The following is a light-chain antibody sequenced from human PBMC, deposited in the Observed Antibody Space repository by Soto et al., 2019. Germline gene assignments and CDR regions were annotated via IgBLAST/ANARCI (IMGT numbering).Light chain of an antibody. CDR1: QGSTND. Sequence: AIQMTQSPSSLSASVGDRVTITCRASQGSTNDLGWYQQKPGKAPKLLVYPASNLQSGVPSRFSGRGSGTDFTLTISSLQTEDFATYYCLQDHNYPYTFGQGTKLEMK. V-gene: IGKV1-6*01. J-gene: IGKJ2*01. CDR3: LQDHNYPYT. CDR2: PAS.